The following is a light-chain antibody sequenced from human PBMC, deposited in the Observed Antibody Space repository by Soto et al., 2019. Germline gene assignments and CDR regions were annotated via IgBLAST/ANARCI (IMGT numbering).Light chain of an antibody. V-gene: IGLV2-8*01. Sequence: QSALTQPPSASGSPGQSVTISCTGTSSDIGRFNYVSWYHQHPDKAPKLLISEVNNRPSGIPDRFSGSKSGNTASLTVSGLRPEDEATYYCSSYAGSDFLVFGGGTKLTVL. CDR3: SSYAGSDFLV. CDR1: SSDIGRFNY. CDR2: EVN. J-gene: IGLJ2*01.